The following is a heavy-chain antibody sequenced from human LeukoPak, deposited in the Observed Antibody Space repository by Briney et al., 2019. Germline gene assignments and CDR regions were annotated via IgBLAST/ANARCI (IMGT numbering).Heavy chain of an antibody. CDR3: ASTQRGDYFDY. V-gene: IGHV3-66*01. J-gene: IGHJ4*02. D-gene: IGHD2-15*01. CDR1: GFTVSSNY. CDR2: LYAGGST. Sequence: GGSLRLSCAASGFTVSSNYMSWVRQAPGKGLEWVSVLYAGGSTYYADSVKGRFTISRDNSKNTLYLQINSLRAEDTAVYYCASTQRGDYFDYWGQGTLVTVSS.